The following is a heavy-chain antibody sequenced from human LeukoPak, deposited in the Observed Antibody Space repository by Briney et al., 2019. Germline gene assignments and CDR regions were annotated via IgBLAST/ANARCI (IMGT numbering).Heavy chain of an antibody. Sequence: GRSLRLSCAASGFTFSSYAMHWVRQAPGKGLEWVAVISYDGSNKYYADSVKGRFTISRDNSKNTLYLQMNSLRAEDTAVCYCARDLSDILTGPFDYWGQGTLVTVSS. V-gene: IGHV3-30-3*01. CDR2: ISYDGSNK. CDR1: GFTFSSYA. D-gene: IGHD3-9*01. J-gene: IGHJ4*02. CDR3: ARDLSDILTGPFDY.